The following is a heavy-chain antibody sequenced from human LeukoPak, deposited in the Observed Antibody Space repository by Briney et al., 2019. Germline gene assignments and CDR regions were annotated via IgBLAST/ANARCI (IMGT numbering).Heavy chain of an antibody. V-gene: IGHV3-7*01. CDR1: GFTFSSYW. Sequence: GGSLRLSCAASGFTFSSYWWSWVRQAPGKGLEWVANIKQDGSEKYYVDSVKGRFTIYRDNAKNSLYLQMNSLRAEDTAVYYCARDPAIDTAMVYDAFDIWGQGTMVTVSS. J-gene: IGHJ3*02. D-gene: IGHD5-18*01. CDR3: ARDPAIDTAMVYDAFDI. CDR2: IKQDGSEK.